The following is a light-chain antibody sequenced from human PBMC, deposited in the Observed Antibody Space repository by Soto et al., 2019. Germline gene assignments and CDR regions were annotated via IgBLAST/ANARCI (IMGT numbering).Light chain of an antibody. J-gene: IGKJ2*01. CDR1: QSVSSS. Sequence: EIVLTQSPATMSVSPGETATLSCRASQSVSSSLAWYQQTPGRAPRLLIYGASNRATDIPTRFSGSGSGTEFTLAISSLEPEDFAVYYCQQRSNWPYTFGQGTKLEIK. V-gene: IGKV3-11*01. CDR3: QQRSNWPYT. CDR2: GAS.